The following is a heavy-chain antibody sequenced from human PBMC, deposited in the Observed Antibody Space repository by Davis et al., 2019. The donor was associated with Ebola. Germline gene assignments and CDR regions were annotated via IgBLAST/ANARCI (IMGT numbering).Heavy chain of an antibody. CDR1: GGSLSNSY. CDR2: IFYSGTT. CDR3: ARHAPGVTSAGTEWFDP. Sequence: SETLSLTCTVSGGSLSNSYWSWIRQPPGKGLEWIGYIFYSGTTNYNPSLESRVTISVDTSKTQFSLRLSSVTAADTAVYYCARHAPGVTSAGTEWFDPWGQGTLVTVSS. J-gene: IGHJ5*02. D-gene: IGHD6-13*01. V-gene: IGHV4-59*08.